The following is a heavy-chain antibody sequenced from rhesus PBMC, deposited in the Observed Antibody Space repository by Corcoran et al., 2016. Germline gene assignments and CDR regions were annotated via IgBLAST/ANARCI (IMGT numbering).Heavy chain of an antibody. CDR3: LSSGWSGF. Sequence: QVQLQESGPGLVKPSETLSLTCAVSGYSISSGYGWGWIRQPPGKGLEGIGQIFGGTGTTYYNPSLKSRVTVSKDTSKNQFSLRLTSVTAADTAVYYCLSSGWSGFWGQGVLVTVSS. CDR1: GYSISSGYG. CDR2: IFGGTGTT. V-gene: IGHV4-127*01. J-gene: IGHJ4*01. D-gene: IGHD6S26*01.